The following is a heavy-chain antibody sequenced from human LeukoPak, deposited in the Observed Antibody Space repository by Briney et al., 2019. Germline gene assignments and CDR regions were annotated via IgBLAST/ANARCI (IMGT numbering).Heavy chain of an antibody. J-gene: IGHJ4*02. CDR2: IYYSGST. V-gene: IGHV4-39*07. D-gene: IGHD3-22*01. CDR3: ARVISPYYYDSSGYFAVDY. CDR1: GGSLSSYF. Sequence: SETLSLTCTVSGGSLSSYFWNWIRQPPGKGLEWIGSIYYSGSTYYNPSLKSRVTISVDTSKNQFSLKLSSVTAADTAVYYCARVISPYYYDSSGYFAVDYWGQGTLVTVSS.